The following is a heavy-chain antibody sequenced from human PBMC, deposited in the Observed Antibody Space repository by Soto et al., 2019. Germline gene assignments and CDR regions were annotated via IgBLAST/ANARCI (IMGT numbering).Heavy chain of an antibody. CDR1: GGSISSSSYY. CDR3: ALSGGYSYGYAGYYGMDV. Sequence: SETLSLTCTVSGGSISSSSYYWGWIRQPPGKGLEWIGSIYYSGSTYYNPSLKSRVTISVDTSKNQFSLKLSSVTAADTAGYNWALSGGYSYGYAGYYGMDVGGQGTTVTVSS. V-gene: IGHV4-39*01. J-gene: IGHJ6*02. D-gene: IGHD5-18*01. CDR2: IYYSGST.